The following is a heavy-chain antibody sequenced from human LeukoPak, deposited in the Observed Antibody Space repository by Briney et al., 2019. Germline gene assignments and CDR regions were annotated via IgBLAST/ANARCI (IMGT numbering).Heavy chain of an antibody. V-gene: IGHV3-23*01. Sequence: GGSLRLSCAASGFTLSNYAMSWVRQAPGKGLEWVSTISGNGVSTYYADSVKGRFTLSRDNSKNTLYLQMNSLRAEDTALYYCATQNFDYWGQGTLITVSS. CDR3: ATQNFDY. CDR2: ISGNGVST. CDR1: GFTLSNYA. J-gene: IGHJ4*02.